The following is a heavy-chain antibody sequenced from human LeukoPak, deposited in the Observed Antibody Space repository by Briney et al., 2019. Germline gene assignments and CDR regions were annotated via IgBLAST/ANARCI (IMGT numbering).Heavy chain of an antibody. D-gene: IGHD3-3*01. CDR2: FDPEDGET. CDR3: ATSVGYYDFWSGYSL. V-gene: IGHV1-24*01. Sequence: GASVKVSCTVSGYTLTELSMHWVRQAPGKGLEWMGGFDPEDGETIYAQKFQGRVTMTEDTSTDTAYMELSSLRSEDTAVYYCATSVGYYDFWSGYSLWGQGTLVTVSS. J-gene: IGHJ4*02. CDR1: GYTLTELS.